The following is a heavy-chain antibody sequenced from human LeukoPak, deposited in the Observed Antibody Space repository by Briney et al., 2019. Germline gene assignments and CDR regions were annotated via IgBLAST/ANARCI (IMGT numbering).Heavy chain of an antibody. CDR2: IYYSGST. Sequence: SETLSLTCTVSGGSISSSSYYWGWIRQPPGKGLEWIGSIYYSGSTYYNPSLKSRVTISVDTSKNQFSLKLSSVTAADTAVYYCAIAVAGSVFDSWGQGTLVTVSS. J-gene: IGHJ4*02. CDR1: GGSISSSSYY. CDR3: AIAVAGSVFDS. D-gene: IGHD6-19*01. V-gene: IGHV4-39*07.